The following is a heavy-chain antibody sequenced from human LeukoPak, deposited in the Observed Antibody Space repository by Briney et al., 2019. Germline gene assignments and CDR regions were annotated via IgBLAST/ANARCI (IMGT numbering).Heavy chain of an antibody. CDR2: ISTDGSST. CDR3: VREYSSSSGRAFDM. CDR1: GFTFSSYW. J-gene: IGHJ3*02. Sequence: GGSLRLSCAASGFTFSSYWMHWVRQAPGKGLVWVSRISTDGSSTNSADSVKGRLTIPRDNAKNTLYLQMNSLRAEDTAVYYCVREYSSSSGRAFDMWAQGKMVPFS. D-gene: IGHD6-6*01. V-gene: IGHV3-74*01.